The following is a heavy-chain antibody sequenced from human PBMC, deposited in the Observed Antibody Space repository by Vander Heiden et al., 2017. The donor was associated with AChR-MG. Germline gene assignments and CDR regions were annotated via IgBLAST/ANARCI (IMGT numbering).Heavy chain of an antibody. V-gene: IGHV1-69*01. CDR2: IIPIFGTA. Sequence: QVQLVQSGAEVKKPGSSVKVSCQASGGTFSSYAISWVRQAPGQGLEWMGGIIPIFGTANYAQKFQGRVTITADESTSTAYMELSSLRSEDTAVYYCARVRLRRGSYYYYMDVWGKGTTVTVSS. CDR3: ARVRLRRGSYYYYMDV. J-gene: IGHJ6*03. D-gene: IGHD5-12*01. CDR1: GGTFSSYA.